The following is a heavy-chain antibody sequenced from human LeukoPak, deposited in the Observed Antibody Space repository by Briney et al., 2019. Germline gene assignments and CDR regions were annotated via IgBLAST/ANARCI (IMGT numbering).Heavy chain of an antibody. J-gene: IGHJ4*02. CDR1: GFTFSDYA. CDR3: ATDRERDPSVYYLV. CDR2: ISDDGSGT. V-gene: IGHV3-23*01. D-gene: IGHD3-22*01. Sequence: GGSLGLSCAASGFTFSDYAMSWVRQAPGQGLEWVSTISDDGSGTYYADSVKGRFTISRDNSKNTLFLQINSLRAEDSAVYYCATDRERDPSVYYLVGGQGTLVTVSS.